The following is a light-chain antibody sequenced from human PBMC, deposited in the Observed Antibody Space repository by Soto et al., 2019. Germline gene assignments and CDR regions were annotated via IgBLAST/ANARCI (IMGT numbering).Light chain of an antibody. CDR3: SSYTSSSTLYV. V-gene: IGLV2-14*01. CDR1: SSDVGGYNY. CDR2: DVS. Sequence: QSALTQPASVSGSPGQSITISCTGTSSDVGGYNYVSWYQQHPGKAPKLMIYDVSNRPSGVSNRVSGSKSGNKASLTISGLQAEDEADYYCSSYTSSSTLYVLGTGTKLTVL. J-gene: IGLJ1*01.